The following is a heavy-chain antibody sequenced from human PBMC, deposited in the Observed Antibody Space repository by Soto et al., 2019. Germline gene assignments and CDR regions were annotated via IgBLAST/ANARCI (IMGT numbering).Heavy chain of an antibody. CDR3: FTTMLRGVYFDY. V-gene: IGHV1-46*01. CDR2: INPSDGGT. D-gene: IGHD3-10*01. Sequence: GASVKVSCKASGYTFTTYYRHWVRQAPGQGLEWLGMINPSDGGTSYAQKFQGRVTMTRDTSTSTVYMELSGLRSEDTAVYYCFTTMLRGVYFDYWGQGTLVTVSS. CDR1: GYTFTTYY. J-gene: IGHJ4*02.